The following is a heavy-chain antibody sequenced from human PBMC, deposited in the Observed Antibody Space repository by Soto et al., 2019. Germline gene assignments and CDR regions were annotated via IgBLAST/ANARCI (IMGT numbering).Heavy chain of an antibody. Sequence: EVQLVESGGGLVQPGGSLRLSCAASGFTFSSYDMHWVRQATGKGLEWVSAIGTAGDTYYPGSVKGRFTISRENAKNSLYLQMNSLRAGDTAVYYCARAHLRRLGELSFLLNDWGQGTLVTVSS. D-gene: IGHD3-16*02. J-gene: IGHJ4*02. V-gene: IGHV3-13*01. CDR3: ARAHLRRLGELSFLLND. CDR1: GFTFSSYD. CDR2: IGTAGDT.